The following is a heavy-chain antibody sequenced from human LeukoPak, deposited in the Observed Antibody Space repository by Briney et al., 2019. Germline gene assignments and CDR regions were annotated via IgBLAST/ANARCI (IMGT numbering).Heavy chain of an antibody. J-gene: IGHJ3*02. D-gene: IGHD3-22*01. CDR3: ARDGDYYDSSGSPRGAFDI. V-gene: IGHV3-53*04. Sequence: GGSLRLSCAASGFTVSSNYMSWVRQAPGKGLEWVSVIYSGGSTYYADSVKGRFTISRHNSKNTLYLQMNSLRAEDTAVYYCARDGDYYDSSGSPRGAFDIWGQGTTVTVSS. CDR2: IYSGGST. CDR1: GFTVSSNY.